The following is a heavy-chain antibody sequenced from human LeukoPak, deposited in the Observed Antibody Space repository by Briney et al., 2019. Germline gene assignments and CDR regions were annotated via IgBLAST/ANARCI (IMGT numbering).Heavy chain of an antibody. D-gene: IGHD6-13*01. CDR1: GYTFTSYY. V-gene: IGHV1-46*01. Sequence: ASVKVSCTASGYTFTSYYMHWVRQAPGQGLEWMGIINPSGGSTSYAQKFQGRVTMTRDTSTSTVYMELSSLRSEDTAVYYCTRADSSSWRFDYWGQGTLVTVSS. J-gene: IGHJ4*02. CDR3: TRADSSSWRFDY. CDR2: INPSGGST.